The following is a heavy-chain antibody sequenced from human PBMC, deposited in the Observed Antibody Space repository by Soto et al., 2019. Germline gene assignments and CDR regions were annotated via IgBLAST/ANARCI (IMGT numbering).Heavy chain of an antibody. V-gene: IGHV4-34*01. CDR1: GGSFSGYY. CDR2: INHSGST. D-gene: IGHD2-15*01. J-gene: IGHJ6*02. Sequence: SETLSLTCAVYGGSFSGYYWSWIRQPPGKGLEWIGEINHSGSTNYNPSLKSRVTISVDTSKNQFSLKLSSVTAADTAVYYCARVRSGGHYYYGMDVWGQGTTVTVSS. CDR3: ARVRSGGHYYYGMDV.